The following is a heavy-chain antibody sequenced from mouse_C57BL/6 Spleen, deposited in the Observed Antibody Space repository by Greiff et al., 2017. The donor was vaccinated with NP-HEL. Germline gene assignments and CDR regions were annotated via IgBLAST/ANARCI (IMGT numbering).Heavy chain of an antibody. V-gene: IGHV1-69*01. J-gene: IGHJ4*01. CDR3: ARWSNYEERAMDY. CDR1: GYTFTSYW. Sequence: KQSCKASGYTFTSYWMHWVKQRPGQGLEWIGEIDPSDSYTNYNQKFKGKSTLTVDKSSSTAYMQLSSLTSEDSAVYYCARWSNYEERAMDYWGQGTSVTVSS. CDR2: IDPSDSYT. D-gene: IGHD2-5*01.